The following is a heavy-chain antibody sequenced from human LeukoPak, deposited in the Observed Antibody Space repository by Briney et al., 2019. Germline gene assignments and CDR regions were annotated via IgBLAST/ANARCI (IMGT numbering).Heavy chain of an antibody. V-gene: IGHV3-30-3*01. CDR1: GFTFSNYA. CDR2: ISYDGSNK. Sequence: GGSLRLSCIASGFTFSNYAMSWVRQAPGKGLEWVAVISYDGSNKYYADSVKGRFTISRDNSKNTLYLQMNSLRAEDTAVYYCARDLERIAVAPCVWGQGTLVTVS. CDR3: ARDLERIAVAPCV. D-gene: IGHD6-19*01. J-gene: IGHJ4*02.